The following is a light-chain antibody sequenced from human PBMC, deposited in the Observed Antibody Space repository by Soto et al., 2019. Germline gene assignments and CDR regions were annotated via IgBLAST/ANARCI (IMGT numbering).Light chain of an antibody. Sequence: DIQMTHSPSTLSASVGDRVTITCRASQSISSWLAWYQQKPGKAPKLLIYKASSLESGVPSRFSGSGSGTEFTLTISSLQPDDYATYYCQQYNSYPLPFGGGTKVDIK. CDR3: QQYNSYPLP. CDR2: KAS. V-gene: IGKV1-5*03. CDR1: QSISSW. J-gene: IGKJ4*01.